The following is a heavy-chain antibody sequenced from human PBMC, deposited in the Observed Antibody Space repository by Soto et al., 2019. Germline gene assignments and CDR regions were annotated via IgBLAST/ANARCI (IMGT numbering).Heavy chain of an antibody. Sequence: EVQLVESGGGLVQPGGSLRLSCAASGFTFSSYWMSWVRQAPGKGLEWVANIKQDGSEKYYVDSVKGRFTISRDNAKNSLYLQMNSMRAEETAVYYCARYQTSRYCSGGSCYSGWFDPWGQGTLVTVSS. CDR3: ARYQTSRYCSGGSCYSGWFDP. D-gene: IGHD2-15*01. J-gene: IGHJ5*02. CDR2: IKQDGSEK. CDR1: GFTFSSYW. V-gene: IGHV3-7*05.